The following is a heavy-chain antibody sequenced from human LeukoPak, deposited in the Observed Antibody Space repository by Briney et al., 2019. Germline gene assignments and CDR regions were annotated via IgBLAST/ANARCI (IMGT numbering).Heavy chain of an antibody. Sequence: GASVKVSCKASGYTFTVYYMHWVRQAPGQGLEWMGWINPNSGGTNYAQKFQGWVTMTRDTSISTAYMELSRLRSDDTAVYYCARSPILTGYFWWGVYYYGMDVWGKGTTVTVSS. CDR3: ARSPILTGYFWWGVYYYGMDV. CDR1: GYTFTVYY. D-gene: IGHD3-9*01. CDR2: INPNSGGT. V-gene: IGHV1-2*04. J-gene: IGHJ6*04.